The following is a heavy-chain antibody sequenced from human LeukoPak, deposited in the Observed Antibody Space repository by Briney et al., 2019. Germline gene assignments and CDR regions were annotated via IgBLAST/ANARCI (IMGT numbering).Heavy chain of an antibody. J-gene: IGHJ4*02. V-gene: IGHV3-21*01. CDR1: GFTFSSYS. CDR3: VWPDTVVTHGDY. CDR2: ISSSSSYI. D-gene: IGHD4-23*01. Sequence: GGSLRLSCAASGFTFSSYSMNWVRQAPGKGLEWVSSISSSSSYIYYADSVKGRFTISRDNAKNSLYLQMNSLRAEDTAVYYCVWPDTVVTHGDYWGQGTLVTVSS.